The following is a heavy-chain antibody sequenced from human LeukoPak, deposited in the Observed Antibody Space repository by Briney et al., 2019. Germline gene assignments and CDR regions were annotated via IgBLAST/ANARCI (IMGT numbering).Heavy chain of an antibody. V-gene: IGHV3-30*04. CDR3: ARDGSEKPKWFTMVRGVSRKNWFDP. J-gene: IGHJ5*02. CDR1: TFTFSSYA. Sequence: GGSLRLSCAASTFTFSSYAMHWVRQAPGKGLEWVAVISYDGSNKYYADSVKGRFTIFRDNSKNTLYLQMNSLRAEDTAVYYCARDGSEKPKWFTMVRGVSRKNWFDPWGQGTLVTVSS. D-gene: IGHD3-10*01. CDR2: ISYDGSNK.